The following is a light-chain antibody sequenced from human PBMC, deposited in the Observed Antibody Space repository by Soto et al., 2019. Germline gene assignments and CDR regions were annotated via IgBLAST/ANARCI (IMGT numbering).Light chain of an antibody. CDR1: SSDVGGYNY. CDR3: SSFTSRSIL. J-gene: IGLJ1*01. Sequence: QSALTQPASVSGSPGQSITISCTGSSSDVGGYNYASWYQQFPGKAPKLMIYDVTNRPSGVSNRFSGSKSGNTASLTISGLQAEDEADYYCSSFTSRSILFGTGTQLTVL. V-gene: IGLV2-14*01. CDR2: DVT.